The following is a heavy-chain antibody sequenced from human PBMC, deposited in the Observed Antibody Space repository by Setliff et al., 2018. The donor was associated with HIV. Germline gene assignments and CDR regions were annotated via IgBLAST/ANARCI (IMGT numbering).Heavy chain of an antibody. Sequence: SSETLSLTCGVDDGSFSGYSWSWIRQSPGKGLEWIGEVSRGGSTTYNPSLTGRVSVSVDTSKSQFSLKLTNVTAADAAVYYCARAVCPSLNCYSFFNYWGHGSLVTV. CDR3: ARAVCPSLNCYSFFNY. D-gene: IGHD2-15*01. V-gene: IGHV4-34*01. CDR2: VSRGGST. J-gene: IGHJ4*01. CDR1: DGSFSGYS.